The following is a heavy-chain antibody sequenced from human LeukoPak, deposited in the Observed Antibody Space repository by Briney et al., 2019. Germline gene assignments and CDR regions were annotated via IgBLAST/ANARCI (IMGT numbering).Heavy chain of an antibody. J-gene: IGHJ4*02. D-gene: IGHD3-3*01. CDR2: FDPEDGET. Sequence: EASVKVSCKVSGYTLTELSMHWVRQAPGKGLEWMEGFDPEDGETIYAQKFQGRVTMTEDTSTDTAYMELSSLRSEDTAVYYCATVGRRDDTIFGVVITNYFDYWGQGTLVTVSS. V-gene: IGHV1-24*01. CDR1: GYTLTELS. CDR3: ATVGRRDDTIFGVVITNYFDY.